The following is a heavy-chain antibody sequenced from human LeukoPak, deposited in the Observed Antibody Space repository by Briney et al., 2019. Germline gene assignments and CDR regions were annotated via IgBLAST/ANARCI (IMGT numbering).Heavy chain of an antibody. CDR3: ATKGHSGYLPPYDFDY. CDR1: GNNLNELS. J-gene: IGHJ4*02. D-gene: IGHD3-22*01. Sequence: GASVMFSCKVSGNNLNELSMHWVRQAPGNGLDWLGGFDPEDGETIYAQKFQGRVTMTEATSADTAYMELSSLTSDDTAVYYCATKGHSGYLPPYDFDYWGQGTLVTVSS. CDR2: FDPEDGET. V-gene: IGHV1-24*01.